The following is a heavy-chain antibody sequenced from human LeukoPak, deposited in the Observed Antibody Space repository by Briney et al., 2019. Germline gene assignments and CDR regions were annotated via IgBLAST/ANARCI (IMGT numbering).Heavy chain of an antibody. CDR2: IYYSGST. Sequence: SETLSLTCTVSGGSISSYYWSWIRQPPGKGLEWIGYIYYSGSTNYNPSLKSRVTISVDTSKNQFSLKLSSVTAADTAVYYCARSSEGRYYYDSSGYSYSYYYMDVWGKGTTVTISS. CDR3: ARSSEGRYYYDSSGYSYSYYYMDV. CDR1: GGSISSYY. J-gene: IGHJ6*03. V-gene: IGHV4-59*01. D-gene: IGHD3-22*01.